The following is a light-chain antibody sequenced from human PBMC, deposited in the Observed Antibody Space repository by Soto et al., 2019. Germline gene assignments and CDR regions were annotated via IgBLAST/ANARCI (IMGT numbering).Light chain of an antibody. CDR1: SRDIEAYDY. J-gene: IGLJ3*02. CDR2: EVN. V-gene: IGLV2-11*01. CDR3: SSYARRNTVL. Sequence: QSVLTQPRSVSGSPGQSVAISCTGTSRDIEAYDYVSWYQQHPGKAPKLIISEVNKRPSGVSYRFSGSKSGNTASLTISGLQSDDEADYFCSSYARRNTVLFGGGTKLTVL.